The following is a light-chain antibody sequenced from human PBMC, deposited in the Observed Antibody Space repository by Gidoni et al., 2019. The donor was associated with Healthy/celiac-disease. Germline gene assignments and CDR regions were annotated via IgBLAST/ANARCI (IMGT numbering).Light chain of an antibody. J-gene: IGKJ5*01. CDR1: QRFSSY. V-gene: IGKV3-11*01. CDR3: QQRSNWPIT. Sequence: EIVLTQSPATLSLSPGDRATLPCRASQRFSSYLAWYQQKPGQAPRLLIYDASNRATGIPARFSGSGSGTEFTLTISSLEPEDFAVYYCQQRSNWPITFGEGTRLEIK. CDR2: DAS.